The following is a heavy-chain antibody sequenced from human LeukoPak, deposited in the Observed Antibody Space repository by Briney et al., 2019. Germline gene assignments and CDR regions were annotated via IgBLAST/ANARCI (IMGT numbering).Heavy chain of an antibody. CDR3: ARSPPVIAATSGYFDY. CDR1: GYSFTSYW. Sequence: GESLNISCKGSGYSFTSYWIGWVRQMPGKGLEWMGIIYPGDSDTRYSPSFRGQVTISAGKSISTAYLQWSSLKASDTAMYYCARSPPVIAATSGYFDYWGQGTLVTVSS. V-gene: IGHV5-51*01. D-gene: IGHD2-15*01. J-gene: IGHJ4*02. CDR2: IYPGDSDT.